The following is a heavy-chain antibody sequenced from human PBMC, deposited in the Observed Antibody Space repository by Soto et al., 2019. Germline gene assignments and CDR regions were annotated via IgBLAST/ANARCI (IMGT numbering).Heavy chain of an antibody. CDR1: GFTFSSYW. J-gene: IGHJ2*01. D-gene: IGHD4-4*01. V-gene: IGHV3-74*01. CDR3: ATRDYSGNSGFWYFDL. CDR2: INSDGSST. Sequence: EVQLVESGGGLVQPGGSLRLSCAASGFTFSSYWMHWVRQAPGKGLVWVSRINSDGSSTSYADSVKGRFTISRDNAKNTLYLQMNSLRAEDTAVYYCATRDYSGNSGFWYFDLWGRGTLVTVSS.